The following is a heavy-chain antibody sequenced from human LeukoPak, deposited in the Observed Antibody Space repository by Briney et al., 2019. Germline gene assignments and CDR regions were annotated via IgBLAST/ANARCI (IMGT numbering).Heavy chain of an antibody. D-gene: IGHD2-2*03. V-gene: IGHV4-30-4*01. Sequence: SQTLSLTCTVSGGSISSGDYYWSWIRQPPGKGLEWIGYIYYSGSTYYNPSLKSRVTISVDTSKNQFSLKLSSVTAADTAVYYCARGGYCSSTSCPPDMDVWGKGTTVTVSS. CDR1: GGSISSGDYY. CDR3: ARGGYCSSTSCPPDMDV. CDR2: IYYSGST. J-gene: IGHJ6*03.